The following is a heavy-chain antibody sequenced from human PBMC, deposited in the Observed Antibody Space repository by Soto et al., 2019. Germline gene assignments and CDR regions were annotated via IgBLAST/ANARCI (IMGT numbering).Heavy chain of an antibody. V-gene: IGHV4-59*04. CDR3: ARTSYSSSWYDNY. D-gene: IGHD6-13*01. Sequence: PSETLSLTCTVSGGSISSYYWSWIRQPPGKGLEWIGYIYYSGSTYYNPSLKSRVTISVDTSKNQFSLKLSSVTAADTAVYYCARTSYSSSWYDNYWGQGTLVTVSS. CDR2: IYYSGST. J-gene: IGHJ4*02. CDR1: GGSISSYY.